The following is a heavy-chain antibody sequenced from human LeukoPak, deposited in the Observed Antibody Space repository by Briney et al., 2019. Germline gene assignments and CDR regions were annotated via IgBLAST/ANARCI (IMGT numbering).Heavy chain of an antibody. Sequence: GGSLRLSCAASGFTSSSYAMHWVRQAPGKGLEWVAVISYDGSNKYYADSVKGRFTISRDNSKNTLYLQMNSLRAEDTAVYYCARGQTNIRSGSFDYWGQGTLVTVSS. J-gene: IGHJ4*02. V-gene: IGHV3-30*04. CDR1: GFTSSSYA. CDR2: ISYDGSNK. CDR3: ARGQTNIRSGSFDY. D-gene: IGHD1-26*01.